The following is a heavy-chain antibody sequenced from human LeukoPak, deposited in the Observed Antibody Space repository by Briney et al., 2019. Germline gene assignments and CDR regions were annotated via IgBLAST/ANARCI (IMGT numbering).Heavy chain of an antibody. CDR3: AKVQAYCGGDCYSNHFYYFDY. CDR2: ISGSGGST. D-gene: IGHD2-21*02. Sequence: PGGSLRLSCAASGFTFSSYAMSWVRQAPGKGLEWVSAISGSGGSTYYADSVKGRFTISRDNSKNTLYLQMNSLRAEDTAVYYCAKVQAYCGGDCYSNHFYYFDYWGQGTLVTVST. CDR1: GFTFSSYA. J-gene: IGHJ4*02. V-gene: IGHV3-23*01.